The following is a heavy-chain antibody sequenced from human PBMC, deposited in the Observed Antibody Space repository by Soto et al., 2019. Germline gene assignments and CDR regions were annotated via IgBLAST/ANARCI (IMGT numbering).Heavy chain of an antibody. CDR2: IVVGSGNT. CDR3: ARGVMCDFWSGYYDFYY. D-gene: IGHD3-3*01. Sequence: SVKVSCKASGFTFTSSAVQWVRQARGQRLEWIGWIVVGSGNTNYAQKFQERVTITRDMSTSTAYMELSSLRSEDTAVYYCARGVMCDFWSGYYDFYYWGQGTLVTVSS. J-gene: IGHJ4*02. CDR1: GFTFTSSA. V-gene: IGHV1-58*01.